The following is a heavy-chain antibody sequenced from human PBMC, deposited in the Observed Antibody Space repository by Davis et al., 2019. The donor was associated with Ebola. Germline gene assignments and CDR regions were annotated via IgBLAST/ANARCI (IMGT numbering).Heavy chain of an antibody. D-gene: IGHD3-22*01. CDR1: GFTFSSYA. V-gene: IGHV3-23*01. Sequence: GESLKISCAASGFTFSSYAMSWVRQAPGKGLEWVSAISGSGGSTYYAASVKGRFTISRDNSKNTLYLQMNSLRAEDTAVYYCAKDRGDYYDSSGYYYYYYYGMDVWGQGTTVTVSS. J-gene: IGHJ6*02. CDR3: AKDRGDYYDSSGYYYYYYYGMDV. CDR2: ISGSGGST.